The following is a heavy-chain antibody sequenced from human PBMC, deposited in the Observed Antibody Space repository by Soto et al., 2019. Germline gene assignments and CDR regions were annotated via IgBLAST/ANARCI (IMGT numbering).Heavy chain of an antibody. V-gene: IGHV1-2*04. Sequence: ASVKVYCKASGYTFTGYYMHWVRQAPGQGLEWMGWINPNSGGTNYAQKFQGWVTMTRDTSISTAYMELSRLRSDDTAVYYCARDSWALGCSGWYRYYHSGMDAWGQGYTVPIAS. CDR1: GYTFTGYY. J-gene: IGHJ6*02. CDR3: ARDSWALGCSGWYRYYHSGMDA. D-gene: IGHD6-19*01. CDR2: INPNSGGT.